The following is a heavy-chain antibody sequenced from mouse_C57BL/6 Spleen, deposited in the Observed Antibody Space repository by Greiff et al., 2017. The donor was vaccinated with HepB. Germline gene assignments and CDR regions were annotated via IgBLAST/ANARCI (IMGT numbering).Heavy chain of an antibody. CDR3: AMEYYGSLYYAMDY. CDR2: ISSGSSTI. D-gene: IGHD1-1*01. J-gene: IGHJ4*01. V-gene: IGHV5-17*01. Sequence: EVKLVESGGGLVKPGGSLKLSCAASGFTFSDYGMHWVRQAPEKGLEWVAYISSGSSTIYYADTVKGRFTISRDNAKNTLFLQMTSLRSADTAMYYCAMEYYGSLYYAMDYWGQGTSVTVSS. CDR1: GFTFSDYG.